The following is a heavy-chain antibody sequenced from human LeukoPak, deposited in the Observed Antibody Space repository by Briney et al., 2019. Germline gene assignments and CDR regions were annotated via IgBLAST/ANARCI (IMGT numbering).Heavy chain of an antibody. Sequence: PGGSLRLSCTASGFSFTTYAMSWVRQAPGKGLEWVSAISDSGDSTSYADSVKGRFTISRDNPNNTLYLQMNSLRAEDTAIYYCAKAGSSGWSYFEYWGQGTLVTVSS. CDR1: GFSFTTYA. CDR3: AKAGSSGWSYFEY. D-gene: IGHD6-19*01. J-gene: IGHJ4*02. CDR2: ISDSGDST. V-gene: IGHV3-23*01.